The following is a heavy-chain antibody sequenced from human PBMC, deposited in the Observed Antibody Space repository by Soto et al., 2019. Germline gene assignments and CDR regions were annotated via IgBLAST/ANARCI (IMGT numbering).Heavy chain of an antibody. J-gene: IGHJ3*02. Sequence: AGESLKISCNGSGYSFTSYWIGWVRQMPGKGLEWMGTIYPGDSDTRYSPSFQGQVTISADKSIGTAYLQWSSLKASDTAMYYCARRRYYYDSSGYYAVAAFDIWGQGTMVTV. CDR3: ARRRYYYDSSGYYAVAAFDI. CDR2: IYPGDSDT. V-gene: IGHV5-51*01. CDR1: GYSFTSYW. D-gene: IGHD3-22*01.